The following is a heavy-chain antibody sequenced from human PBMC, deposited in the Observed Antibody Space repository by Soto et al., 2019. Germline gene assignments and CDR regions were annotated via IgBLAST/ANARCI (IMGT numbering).Heavy chain of an antibody. CDR3: ARGSGYYYYGMDV. V-gene: IGHV4-59*01. J-gene: IGHJ6*02. D-gene: IGHD1-1*01. CDR1: GGSISSYY. CDR2: IYYSGST. Sequence: PSETLSLTCTVSGGSISSYYLSWIRQPPGKGLEWIGYIYYSGSTNYNPSLKSRVTISVDTSKNQFSLKLSSVTAADTAVYYCARGSGYYYYGMDVWGQGTTVTVYS.